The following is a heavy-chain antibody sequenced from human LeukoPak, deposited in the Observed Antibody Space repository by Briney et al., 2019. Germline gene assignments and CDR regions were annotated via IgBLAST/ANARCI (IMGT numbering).Heavy chain of an antibody. V-gene: IGHV1-46*01. CDR1: GYTFTSYY. J-gene: IGHJ4*02. CDR3: ARASRSNYYFDY. Sequence: ASVKVSCKASGYTFTSYYMHWVRQAPGQGLEWMGIINPSGGSTSYAQKFQGRVTITADKSTSTAYMELSSLRSEDTAVYYCARASRSNYYFDYWGQGTLVTVSS. CDR2: INPSGGST. D-gene: IGHD1-1*01.